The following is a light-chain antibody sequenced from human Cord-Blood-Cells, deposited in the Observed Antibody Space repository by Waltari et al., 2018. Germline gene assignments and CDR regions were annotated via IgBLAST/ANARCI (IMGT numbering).Light chain of an antibody. CDR3: QSYDSSLSGSV. CDR1: SSNIGAGYD. Sequence: QSVLTQPPSVSGAPGQRVTISCTGSSSNIGAGYDVHWYQQLPGTAPKLLIYGNSNRPEGVPDRFSGSKSGTSPSLAITGLQAEDGADYYCQSYDSSLSGSVFGGGTKLTVL. V-gene: IGLV1-40*01. CDR2: GNS. J-gene: IGLJ3*02.